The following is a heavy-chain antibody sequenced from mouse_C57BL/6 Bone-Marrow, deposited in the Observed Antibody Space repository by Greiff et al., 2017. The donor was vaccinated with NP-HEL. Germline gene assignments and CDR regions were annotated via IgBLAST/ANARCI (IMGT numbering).Heavy chain of an antibody. V-gene: IGHV5-12*01. D-gene: IGHD1-1*01. CDR3: ARQAYIYYYGSPFAY. CDR1: GFTFSDYY. J-gene: IGHJ3*01. CDR2: ISNGCGST. Sequence: EVKLMESGGGLVQPGGSLKLSCAASGFTFSDYYMYWVRQTPEKRLEWVAYISNGCGSTYYPDTVKGRFTITRTNAKTTLYLQMRRLKSEATATYYCARQAYIYYYGSPFAYWGQGTLVTVSA.